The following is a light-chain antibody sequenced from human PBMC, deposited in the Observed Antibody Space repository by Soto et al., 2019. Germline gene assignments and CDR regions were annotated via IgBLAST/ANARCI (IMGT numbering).Light chain of an antibody. Sequence: EILLTQAPGTLSLSPGERAALSCRASQNVNRNYLAWYQQKPGQAPRLLFYGASSRVTGIPQRLSGSGSGTDFTLTISRLEPEDFAVYYCQRYGISLTFGQGTRLEIK. CDR1: QNVNRNY. CDR2: GAS. V-gene: IGKV3-20*01. CDR3: QRYGISLT. J-gene: IGKJ5*01.